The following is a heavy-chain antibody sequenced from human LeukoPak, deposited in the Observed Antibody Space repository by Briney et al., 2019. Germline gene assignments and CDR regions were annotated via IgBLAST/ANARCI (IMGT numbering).Heavy chain of an antibody. Sequence: PSETLSLTCTVSGGSISSGSYYWIWLPQPAGQGLEGIGGFYTSRSSNYNPSLKRRVPISIATSKYQFSLTLSSVTAADTAVYYCARGSHLRSYGDYWGQGTLVTVSS. V-gene: IGHV4-61*02. CDR1: GGSISSGSYY. D-gene: IGHD5-18*01. CDR3: ARGSHLRSYGDY. J-gene: IGHJ4*02. CDR2: FYTSRSS.